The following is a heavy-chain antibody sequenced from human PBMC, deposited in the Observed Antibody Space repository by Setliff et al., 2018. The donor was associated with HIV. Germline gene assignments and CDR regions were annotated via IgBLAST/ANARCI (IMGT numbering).Heavy chain of an antibody. Sequence: SETLSLTCTVSGGSLRSYYWSWIRQSPGKGLEWIGYIFSSGTTDYSPSLKSRVTLALDTSTNQFSLKLRSVTAADTAVYYCARDYGSGSYDHWGQGTLVTVSS. J-gene: IGHJ5*02. CDR2: IFSSGTT. CDR3: ARDYGSGSYDH. CDR1: GGSLRSYY. V-gene: IGHV4-59*08. D-gene: IGHD3-10*01.